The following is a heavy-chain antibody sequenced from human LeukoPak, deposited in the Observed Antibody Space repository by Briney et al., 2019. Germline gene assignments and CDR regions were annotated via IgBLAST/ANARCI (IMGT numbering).Heavy chain of an antibody. V-gene: IGHV1-8*01. D-gene: IGHD2-2*01. CDR2: MNPNSGNT. CDR1: GHTFTSYD. J-gene: IGHJ5*02. Sequence: ASVKVSCKASGHTFTSYDINWVRQATGQGLEWMGWMNPNSGNTGYAQKFQGRVTMTRNTSISTAYMELSSLRSEDTAVYYCARVSHSCSTSCYGQNWFDPWGQGTLVTVSS. CDR3: ARVSHSCSTSCYGQNWFDP.